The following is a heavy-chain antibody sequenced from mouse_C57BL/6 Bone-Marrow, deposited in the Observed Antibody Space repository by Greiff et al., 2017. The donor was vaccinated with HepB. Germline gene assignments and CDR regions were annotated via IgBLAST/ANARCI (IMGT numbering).Heavy chain of an antibody. CDR3: AGGYTIVTIGNYYAMDY. V-gene: IGHV5-9*01. J-gene: IGHJ4*01. CDR2: ISGGGGNT. CDR1: GFTFSSYT. Sequence: DVHLVESGGGLVKPGGSLKLSCAASGFTFSSYTMSWVRQTPEKRLEWVATISGGGGNTYYPDSVKGRFTITRDNAKNTRYLQMSSLRSEDKALYYCAGGYTIVTIGNYYAMDYWGQGTSVTVSS. D-gene: IGHD2-12*01.